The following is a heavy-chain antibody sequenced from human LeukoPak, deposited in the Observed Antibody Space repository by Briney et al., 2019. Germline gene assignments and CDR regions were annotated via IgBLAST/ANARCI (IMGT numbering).Heavy chain of an antibody. CDR2: INHSGTT. Sequence: SETLSLTCTVSGGSISSSSYYWSWIRQPPGKGLEWIGEINHSGTTNYNPSLKSRVTISVDTSKNQFLMKLTSATAADTAVYYCARARPRYSRAWFDPWGQGTLVTVSS. CDR1: GGSISSSSYY. V-gene: IGHV4-39*07. J-gene: IGHJ5*02. CDR3: ARARPRYSRAWFDP. D-gene: IGHD6-13*01.